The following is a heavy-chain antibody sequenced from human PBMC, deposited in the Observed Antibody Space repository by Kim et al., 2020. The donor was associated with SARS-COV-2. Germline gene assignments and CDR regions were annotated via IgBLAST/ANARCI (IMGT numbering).Heavy chain of an antibody. CDR3: ARDSGID. Sequence: DGSEKSYVDSVKGGFTISRDNAKSSLYLQMNSLRVDDTAMYYCARDSGIDWGQGTLVTVSS. J-gene: IGHJ4*02. V-gene: IGHV3-7*03. D-gene: IGHD3-10*01. CDR2: DGSEK.